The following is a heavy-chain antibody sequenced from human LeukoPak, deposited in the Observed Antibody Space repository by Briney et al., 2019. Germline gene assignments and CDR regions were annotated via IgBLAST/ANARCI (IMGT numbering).Heavy chain of an antibody. V-gene: IGHV3-48*01. J-gene: IGHJ5*02. Sequence: GGSLRLSCAASGFTFSSYSMNWVRQAPGKGLEWVSYISSSSNTIYYADSVKGRFTISRDNAKNSLYLQMNSLRAEDTAVYYCARDFYDFWSGSIRFDPWGQGTLVTVSS. CDR1: GFTFSSYS. CDR3: ARDFYDFWSGSIRFDP. CDR2: ISSSSNTI. D-gene: IGHD3-3*01.